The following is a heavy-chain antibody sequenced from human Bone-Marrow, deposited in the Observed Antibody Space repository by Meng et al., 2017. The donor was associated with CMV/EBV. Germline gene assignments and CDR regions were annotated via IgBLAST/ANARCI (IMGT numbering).Heavy chain of an antibody. CDR1: GGSVSSGSYY. Sequence: GSLRLSCTVSGGSVSSGSYYWSWIRQPPGKGLEWIGYIYYSGSTNYNPSLKSRVTISVDTSKNQFSLKLSSVTAADTAVYYCRIVEMATSEDYWGQETLVTVSS. V-gene: IGHV4-61*01. CDR2: IYYSGST. CDR3: RIVEMATSEDY. J-gene: IGHJ4*02. D-gene: IGHD5-24*01.